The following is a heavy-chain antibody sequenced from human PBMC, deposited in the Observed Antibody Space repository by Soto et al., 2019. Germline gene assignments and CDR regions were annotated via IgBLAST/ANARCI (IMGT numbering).Heavy chain of an antibody. CDR1: GYTFTRYG. Sequence: EASVKVSCKASGYTFTRYGISWVRQAPGQGLEWMGWISGYNGDTNYAREFQGRVSMTIDTSTTTAYMELRSLTSDDTAVYYCAKNGQPPYYYYGLDVWG. V-gene: IGHV1-18*01. J-gene: IGHJ6*02. D-gene: IGHD2-8*01. CDR2: ISGYNGDT. CDR3: AKNGQPPYYYYGLDV.